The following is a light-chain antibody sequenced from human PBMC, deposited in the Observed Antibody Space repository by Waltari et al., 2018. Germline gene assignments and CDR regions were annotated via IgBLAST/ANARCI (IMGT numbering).Light chain of an antibody. Sequence: EIVLTQSPGTLSLSPGERATRSCRARQSVSSSYLAWYQQKPGQAPRLLIYGASSRATGIPDRFSGSGSGTDFTLTISRLEPEDFAVYYCQQYGSSPPYTFGQGTKLEIK. V-gene: IGKV3-20*01. CDR1: QSVSSSY. CDR2: GAS. CDR3: QQYGSSPPYT. J-gene: IGKJ2*01.